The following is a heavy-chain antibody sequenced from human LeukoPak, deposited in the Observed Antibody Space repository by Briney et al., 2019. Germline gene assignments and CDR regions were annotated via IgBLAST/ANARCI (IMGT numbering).Heavy chain of an antibody. V-gene: IGHV3-30*02. J-gene: IGHJ6*03. CDR2: IRYDGSNK. D-gene: IGHD4-17*01. CDR1: GFTFSSYG. Sequence: SGGSLRLSCAASGFTFSSYGMHWVRQAPGKGLEWVAFIRYDGSNKYYADSVKGRFTISRDNSKNTLYLQMNSLRAEDTAVYYCAKGKSVTHYYYYYYMEVWGKGTTVTVSS. CDR3: AKGKSVTHYYYYYYMEV.